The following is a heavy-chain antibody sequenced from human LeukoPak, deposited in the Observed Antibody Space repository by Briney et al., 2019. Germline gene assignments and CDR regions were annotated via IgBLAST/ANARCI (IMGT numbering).Heavy chain of an antibody. Sequence: GGSLRPSCAASDFSVNNNYVDWVRQAPGKGLEWVSCMDNFGIKTYADSVQGRSTVSRDSSRNMVFLQMNSLRVEDTAVYYCAGGKYYGSGTRPGYLGYWGLGTMVTVSS. D-gene: IGHD3-10*01. J-gene: IGHJ4*02. V-gene: IGHV3-53*01. CDR2: MDNFGIK. CDR1: DFSVNNNY. CDR3: AGGKYYGSGTRPGYLGY.